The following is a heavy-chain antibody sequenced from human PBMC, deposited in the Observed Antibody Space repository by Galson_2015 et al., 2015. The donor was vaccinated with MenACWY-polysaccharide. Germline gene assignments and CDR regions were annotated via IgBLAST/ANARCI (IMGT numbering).Heavy chain of an antibody. CDR2: ISSGSDTA. CDR3: AREGSRIVFHAFDT. J-gene: IGHJ3*02. D-gene: IGHD2-15*01. CDR1: GFNFSIYV. V-gene: IGHV3-23*01. Sequence: SLRLSCAASGFNFSIYVMTWVRQAPGKGLEWVSAISSGSDTAYCTDSVKGRFTISRDNSKDTLHLQMDSLRAEDTAVYYCAREGSRIVFHAFDTWGQGTMVTVSS.